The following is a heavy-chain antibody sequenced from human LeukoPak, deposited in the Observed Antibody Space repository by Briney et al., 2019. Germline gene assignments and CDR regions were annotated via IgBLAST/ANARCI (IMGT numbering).Heavy chain of an antibody. V-gene: IGHV1-69*05. CDR3: ASGDVGITTQSGIASGWIFDY. D-gene: IGHD6-19*01. Sequence: SVKVSCKASGDTLDNYALSWVRQAPEQGPEWMGGIIPIFGKPKYAQKFQGRATFTTDESTSTIHLELTSLRSEDTAVYYCASGDVGITTQSGIASGWIFDYWGQGTLVTVSS. CDR1: GDTLDNYA. CDR2: IIPIFGKP. J-gene: IGHJ4*02.